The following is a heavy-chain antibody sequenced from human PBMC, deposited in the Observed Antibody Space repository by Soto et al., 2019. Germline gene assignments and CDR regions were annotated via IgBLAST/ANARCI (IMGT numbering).Heavy chain of an antibody. CDR2: IDWDDDK. CDR1: AFSLSTGGVG. J-gene: IGHJ6*02. CDR3: IQSRCGGDCLQSYASFYYYGMDV. D-gene: IGHD2-21*02. Sequence: QITLKESGPTLVKPTQILTLTCTFSAFSLSTGGVGVGWMRQPPGKALERLALIDWDDDKRYSPSLRSRLTITKDTSKNQVVLTMTNMDPVDTATYYCIQSRCGGDCLQSYASFYYYGMDVWGQGTTVTVSS. V-gene: IGHV2-5*02.